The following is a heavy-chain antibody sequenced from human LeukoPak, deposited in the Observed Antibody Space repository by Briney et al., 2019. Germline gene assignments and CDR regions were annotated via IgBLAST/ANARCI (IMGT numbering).Heavy chain of an antibody. CDR3: AKDLYGSGWTRCYYYGMDV. CDR2: ISYDGSNK. D-gene: IGHD6-19*01. J-gene: IGHJ6*02. Sequence: GRSLRLSCAASGFTFSSYGMHWVRQAPGKGLEWVAVISYDGSNKYYADSVKGRFTISRDNSKNTLYLQMNSLRAEDTAVYYCAKDLYGSGWTRCYYYGMDVWGQGTTVTVSS. V-gene: IGHV3-30*18. CDR1: GFTFSSYG.